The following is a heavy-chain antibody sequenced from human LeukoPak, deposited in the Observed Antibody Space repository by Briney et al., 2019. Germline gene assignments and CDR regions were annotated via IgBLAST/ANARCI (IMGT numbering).Heavy chain of an antibody. CDR3: AKDFCSGGSCYSLNY. CDR1: GFTFSKYV. CDR2: IRYYGSNK. V-gene: IGHV3-30*02. D-gene: IGHD2-15*01. Sequence: GWSLTLSRLPCGFTFSKYVMHWLGPAARKERDGVAFIRYYGSNKYYPDSLKDRFTISRDNSKNTLYLQMNSLRDEDTAVYYCAKDFCSGGSCYSLNYWGQGTLVTVSS. J-gene: IGHJ4*02.